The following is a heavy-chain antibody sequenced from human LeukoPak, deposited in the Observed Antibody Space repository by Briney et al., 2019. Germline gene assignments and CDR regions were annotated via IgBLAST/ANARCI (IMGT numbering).Heavy chain of an antibody. D-gene: IGHD2-15*01. V-gene: IGHV3-7*01. CDR3: ARQRRYCSGDSCYQRTFDF. Sequence: GGSLRLSCAASGFTFSSYWMSWVRQAPGKGLEWVANIKQDGSEKYYVDSVKGRFTISRDNAKNSVYMQMNSLRAEDTAVYSCARQRRYCSGDSCYQRTFDFWGQGTLVTVSS. CDR2: IKQDGSEK. CDR1: GFTFSSYW. J-gene: IGHJ4*02.